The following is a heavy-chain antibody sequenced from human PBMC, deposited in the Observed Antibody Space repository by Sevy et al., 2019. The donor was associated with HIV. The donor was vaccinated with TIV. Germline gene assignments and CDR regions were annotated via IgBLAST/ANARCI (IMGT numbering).Heavy chain of an antibody. V-gene: IGHV3-74*01. CDR2: INSDGSST. CDR3: ARVYSSGWYSGYFDY. J-gene: IGHJ4*02. CDR1: GFTFSSYW. D-gene: IGHD6-19*01. Sequence: GGSLRLSCPASGFTFSSYWMHWVRQAPGKGLVWVSRINSDGSSTSYADSVKGRFTISRDNAKNTLYLQMNSLRAEDTAVYYCARVYSSGWYSGYFDYWGQGTLVNVSS.